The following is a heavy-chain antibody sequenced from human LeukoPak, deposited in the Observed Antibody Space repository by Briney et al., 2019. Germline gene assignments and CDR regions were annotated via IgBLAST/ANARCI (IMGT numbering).Heavy chain of an antibody. CDR3: AKSGLNRFDY. J-gene: IGHJ4*02. Sequence: GGSLRLSCAASGFTFTTYWMGWVRQAPGKGLEWVSNISGSGRGSTGSTYYADSVKGRFTISRDNSKNTLYLQMNSLRAEDTAVYYCAKSGLNRFDYWGQGTLVTVSS. V-gene: IGHV3-23*01. D-gene: IGHD2-15*01. CDR1: GFTFTTYW. CDR2: ISGSGRGSTGST.